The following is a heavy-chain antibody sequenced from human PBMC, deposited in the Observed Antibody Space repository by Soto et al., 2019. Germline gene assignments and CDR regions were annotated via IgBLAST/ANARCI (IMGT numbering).Heavy chain of an antibody. Sequence: EVQLVESGGGLVKPGGSLRLSCAASGFTFGSYSMNWVRQAPGKGLEWVSSISSSSSYIYYADSVKGRFTISRDNAKNSLYLQMNSLRAEDTAVYYCARDLAAAGVAFDIWGQGTMVTVSS. CDR2: ISSSSSYI. J-gene: IGHJ3*02. CDR3: ARDLAAAGVAFDI. CDR1: GFTFGSYS. V-gene: IGHV3-21*01. D-gene: IGHD6-13*01.